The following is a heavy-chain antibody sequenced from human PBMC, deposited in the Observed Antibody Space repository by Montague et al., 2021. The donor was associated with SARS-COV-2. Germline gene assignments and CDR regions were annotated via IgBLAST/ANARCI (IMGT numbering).Heavy chain of an antibody. CDR2: FYSVWST. V-gene: IGHV4-59*13. D-gene: IGHD1-14*01. J-gene: IGHJ3*02. CDR3: ARATMTADAFDI. Sequence: SETLSLTCTVSGASIGSSDCGWIRHSPAPGLEWIGFFYSVWSTDSNSSLKSRATISIDTAKNKFSLKVRSVTAADTAVYYCARATMTADAFDIGGQGTRVTVPS. CDR1: GASIGSSD.